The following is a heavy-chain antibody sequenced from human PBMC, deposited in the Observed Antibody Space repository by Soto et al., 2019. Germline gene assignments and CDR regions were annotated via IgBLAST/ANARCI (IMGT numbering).Heavy chain of an antibody. J-gene: IGHJ3*01. CDR1: VFTFVNYG. V-gene: IGHV3-23*01. CDR3: AKGFIVVVTVLRPDDAFDV. Sequence: GWSLRLSCATSVFTFVNYGMNWVRQAPGKGLEWVSGISGGGGNTYYADSVKGRFTISRDPSKNTVFLEMNSLRAEDTAVYYCAKGFIVVVTVLRPDDAFDVWGQGTLVTVSS. D-gene: IGHD2-21*02. CDR2: ISGGGGNT.